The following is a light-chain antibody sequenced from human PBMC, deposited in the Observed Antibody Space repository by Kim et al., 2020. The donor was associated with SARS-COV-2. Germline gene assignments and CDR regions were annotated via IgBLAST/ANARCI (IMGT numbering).Light chain of an antibody. J-gene: IGLJ1*01. Sequence: QSALTQPASVSGSPGQSITISCTGTSTDVGGCDFVSWYQQHPGKAPKLVIYDVTKRPSGVSIRFSASKSDNTASLTISGLQAEDEADYYCSSYTITSTYVFGTGTKVTVL. CDR3: SSYTITSTYV. CDR2: DVT. V-gene: IGLV2-14*01. CDR1: STDVGGCDF.